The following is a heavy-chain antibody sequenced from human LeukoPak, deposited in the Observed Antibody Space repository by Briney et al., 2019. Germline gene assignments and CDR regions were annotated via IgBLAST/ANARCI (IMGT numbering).Heavy chain of an antibody. J-gene: IGHJ4*02. D-gene: IGHD3-16*01. CDR2: IHSDGRST. Sequence: PGGSLTLSCVASGFTFSSYWMHWVRQAPRQGLVWVSHIHSDGRSTSYVDSVKGRFTISRDNAKNTLYLQMNSLRAEDTAVYYCARGGIGSFDYWGQGTLVTVSS. CDR3: ARGGIGSFDY. V-gene: IGHV3-74*01. CDR1: GFTFSSYW.